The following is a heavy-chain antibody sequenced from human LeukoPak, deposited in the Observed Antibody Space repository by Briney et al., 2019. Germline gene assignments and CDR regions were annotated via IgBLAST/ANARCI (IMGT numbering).Heavy chain of an antibody. CDR2: ISNSDST. CDR3: AKVCGAYWSFDH. V-gene: IGHV3-23*01. J-gene: IGHJ4*01. D-gene: IGHD2-8*02. CDR1: GFTFSSYA. Sequence: PGGSLRLSCAASGFTFSSYAMSWVRQAPGKGLEWVSGISNSDSTYYADSVKGRFTISRDNSKNTLYLQMNSLRVEDTSVYYCAKVCGAYWSFDHWGHGTLVTVSS.